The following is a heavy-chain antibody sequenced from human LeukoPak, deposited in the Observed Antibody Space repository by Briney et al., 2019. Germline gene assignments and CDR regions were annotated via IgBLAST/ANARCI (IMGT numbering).Heavy chain of an antibody. J-gene: IGHJ4*02. D-gene: IGHD3-10*01. V-gene: IGHV3-30*18. Sequence: PGGSLRLSCAASGFTFSSNGMHWVRQAPGKGLEWVAVISYDGSNKYYADSVKGRFTISRDNSKNTLYLQMNSLRAEDTAVYYCAKGPNYYGSGSSHGTFFDYWGQGTLVTVSS. CDR3: AKGPNYYGSGSSHGTFFDY. CDR1: GFTFSSNG. CDR2: ISYDGSNK.